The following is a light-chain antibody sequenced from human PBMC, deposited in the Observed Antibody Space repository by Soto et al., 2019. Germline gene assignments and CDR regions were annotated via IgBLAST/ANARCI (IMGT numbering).Light chain of an antibody. V-gene: IGKV3-15*01. J-gene: IGKJ1*01. CDR1: QSVSSN. CDR3: QQDNSGPGT. CDR2: GAS. Sequence: EIVMTRSPGTLSVSPGERATLSCRASQSVSSNLAWYQQKPGQAPRLLIYGASTRATGIPARFSGSGSGTECTCTISSPQSEDFAVYYCQQDNSGPGTFGQGTKVEIK.